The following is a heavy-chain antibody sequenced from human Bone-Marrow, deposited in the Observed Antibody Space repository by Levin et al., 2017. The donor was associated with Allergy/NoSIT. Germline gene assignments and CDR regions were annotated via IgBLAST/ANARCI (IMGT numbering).Heavy chain of an antibody. CDR2: INWNGGDT. CDR1: GFTFEDHG. Sequence: PWGSLRLSCAASGFTFEDHGMTWVRQAPGKGLEWVSGINWNGGDTGYADSVKGRFTISRDNAKNSLFLQMNSLRAEDTAVYFCAREKLRFGEFKANYYFFDYWGQGSLVTVSS. D-gene: IGHD3-10*01. J-gene: IGHJ4*02. V-gene: IGHV3-20*04. CDR3: AREKLRFGEFKANYYFFDY.